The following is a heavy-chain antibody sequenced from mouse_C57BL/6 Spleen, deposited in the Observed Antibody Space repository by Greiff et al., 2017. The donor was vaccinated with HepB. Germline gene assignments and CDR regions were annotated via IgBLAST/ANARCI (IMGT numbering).Heavy chain of an antibody. CDR2: ISYDGSN. Sequence: LQESGPGLLKPSQSLSLTCSVIGYSIPSGYYWNWIRQFPGNKLEWMGYISYDGSNNYNPPLKNRIPITRDTSKNQYFLKLNSVTTEDTATYYCAGDGTVVATDWDWFAYWGQGTLVTVSA. V-gene: IGHV3-6*01. CDR3: AGDGTVVATDWDWFAY. D-gene: IGHD1-1*01. CDR1: GYSIPSGYY. J-gene: IGHJ3*01.